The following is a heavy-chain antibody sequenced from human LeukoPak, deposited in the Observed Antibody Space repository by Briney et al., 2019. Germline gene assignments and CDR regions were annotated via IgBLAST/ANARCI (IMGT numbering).Heavy chain of an antibody. CDR3: AKATRPADSSSNYVDFDC. J-gene: IGHJ4*02. V-gene: IGHV3-23*01. CDR2: IGDST. Sequence: GSLGLSFGASGFHFKSYRKNWVRQAPGKGREWGSAIGDSTYSADSVKGRFTISRDNSKNTLYLQMNSLRGEDTAVYYCAKATRPADSSSNYVDFDCWGQGTRVTVSS. CDR1: GFHFKSYR. D-gene: IGHD6-13*01.